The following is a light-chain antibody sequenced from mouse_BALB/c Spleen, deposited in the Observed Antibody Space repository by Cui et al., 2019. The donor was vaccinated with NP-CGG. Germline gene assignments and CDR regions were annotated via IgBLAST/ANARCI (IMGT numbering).Light chain of an antibody. CDR2: GTN. J-gene: IGLJ1*01. CDR1: TGAVTTSNY. V-gene: IGLV1*01. CDR3: ALWYSNHWV. Sequence: QAVVTQDSPLTTSPGETVTFTCRSSTGAVTTSNYANWVQEKPDHLFTGLIGGTNNRAPGVPARFSGSLIGDKAALTITGAQTEDEAIYFCALWYSNHWVFGGGTKLTVL.